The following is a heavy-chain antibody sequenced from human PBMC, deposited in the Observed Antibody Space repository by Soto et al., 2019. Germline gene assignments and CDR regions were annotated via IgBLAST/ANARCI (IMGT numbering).Heavy chain of an antibody. CDR2: INPATGAA. CDR3: AGGGGVGVAGSAAFDM. J-gene: IGHJ3*02. D-gene: IGHD3-3*01. Sequence: QLHLVQSGAVVKKPGASVTVSCSASGYPVTAYYMHWVRQAPGRGLEWMGGINPATGAAKYTQTFQGRVTMTRDTSTSTVFMELGGLKSGDPAVFYWAGGGGVGVAGSAAFDMWGQGTLVTVSS. V-gene: IGHV1-2*02. CDR1: GYPVTAYY.